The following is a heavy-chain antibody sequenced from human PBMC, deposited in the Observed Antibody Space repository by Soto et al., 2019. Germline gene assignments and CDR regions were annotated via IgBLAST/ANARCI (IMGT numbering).Heavy chain of an antibody. CDR1: GYTFTSYG. Sequence: ASVKVSCKASGYTFTSYGISWVRQAPGQGLEWMGWISAYNGNTNYAQKLQGRVTMTTDTSTSTADMELRSLRSDDTAVYYCARDYDFWSGYSSPYGMDVWGQGTTVPVSS. V-gene: IGHV1-18*01. J-gene: IGHJ6*02. D-gene: IGHD3-3*01. CDR3: ARDYDFWSGYSSPYGMDV. CDR2: ISAYNGNT.